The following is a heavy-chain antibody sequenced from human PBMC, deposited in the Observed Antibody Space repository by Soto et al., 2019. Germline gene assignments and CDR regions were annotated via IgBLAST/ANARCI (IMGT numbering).Heavy chain of an antibody. D-gene: IGHD3-9*01. J-gene: IGHJ4*02. Sequence: GGSLRLSCAASGFTFSSYAMHWVRQAPGKGLEWVAVISYDGSNKYYADSVKGRFTISRDNSKNTLYLQMNSLRGEDTAHYYCVRGTSDWYGIDYWGQGTPVTVSS. CDR3: VRGTSDWYGIDY. V-gene: IGHV3-30-3*01. CDR2: ISYDGSNK. CDR1: GFTFSSYA.